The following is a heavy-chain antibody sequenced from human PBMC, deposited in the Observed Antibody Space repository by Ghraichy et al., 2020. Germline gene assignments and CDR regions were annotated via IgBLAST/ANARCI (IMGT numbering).Heavy chain of an antibody. Sequence: SETPSLTCTVSGGSISSYYWSWVRQPPGKGLEWIAYIYYSGTTNYNPSLKSRFTISVDTSKNQFSLRLSSVTAADTAVYYCARHYGDYGGVFDIWGQGTLVTVSS. CDR3: ARHYGDYGGVFDI. CDR2: IYYSGTT. V-gene: IGHV4-59*08. J-gene: IGHJ3*02. D-gene: IGHD4-23*01. CDR1: GGSISSYY.